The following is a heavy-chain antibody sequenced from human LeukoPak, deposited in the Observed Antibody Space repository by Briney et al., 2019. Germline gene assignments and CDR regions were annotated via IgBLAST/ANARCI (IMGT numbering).Heavy chain of an antibody. J-gene: IGHJ4*02. CDR1: GFTFDDYA. Sequence: GGSLRLSCAASGFTFDDYAMHWVRQAPGKGLEWVSLISWDGGSTYYADSVKGRFTISRDNSKNSLYLQMNSLRAEDTALYYCAKGAYYYDSSGYYDYFDYWGQGTLVTVSS. CDR3: AKGAYYYDSSGYYDYFDY. D-gene: IGHD3-22*01. CDR2: ISWDGGST. V-gene: IGHV3-43D*03.